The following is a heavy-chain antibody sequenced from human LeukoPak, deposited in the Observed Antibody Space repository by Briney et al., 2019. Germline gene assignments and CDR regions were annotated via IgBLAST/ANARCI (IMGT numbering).Heavy chain of an antibody. CDR2: IYYSGST. J-gene: IGHJ4*02. Sequence: SETLSLTCTVSGGSISSSSYYWGWIRQPPGKGLEWIGSIYYSGSTYYNPSLKSRVTISVDTSKNQFSLKLSSVTAADTAVYYCARQMGATATVVRFDYWGQGTLVTVSS. CDR1: GGSISSSSYY. D-gene: IGHD4-23*01. CDR3: ARQMGATATVVRFDY. V-gene: IGHV4-39*01.